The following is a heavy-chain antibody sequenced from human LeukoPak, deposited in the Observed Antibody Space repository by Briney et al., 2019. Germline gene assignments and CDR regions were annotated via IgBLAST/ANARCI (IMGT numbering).Heavy chain of an antibody. V-gene: IGHV3-48*01. Sequence: PGGSLRLSCAASGFTFSSYGMSWVRQAPGKGLEWVSNISSSSSTISYADSVKGRFTISRDNAQNSLYLQMNSLRAEDTAVYYCARDLDGYNAFDIWGQGTMVTVSS. J-gene: IGHJ3*02. D-gene: IGHD5-24*01. CDR3: ARDLDGYNAFDI. CDR2: ISSSSSTI. CDR1: GFTFSSYG.